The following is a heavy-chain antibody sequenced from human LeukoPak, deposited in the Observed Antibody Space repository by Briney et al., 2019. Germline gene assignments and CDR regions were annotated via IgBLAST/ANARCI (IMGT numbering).Heavy chain of an antibody. CDR2: IMQGGTDK. V-gene: IGHV3-7*01. CDR3: ARDIGDFWSGYYAHSFDY. D-gene: IGHD3-3*01. Sequence: GGSLRLSGAASGFTFSGFWMRWVRQAPGKGRVGVVNIMQGGTDKSHVDPVKGRFTVSRDNAKASLYLNMQSLRDEDTDVCYSARDIGDFWSGYYAHSFDYWGQGTLVTVSS. J-gene: IGHJ4*02. CDR1: GFTFSGFW.